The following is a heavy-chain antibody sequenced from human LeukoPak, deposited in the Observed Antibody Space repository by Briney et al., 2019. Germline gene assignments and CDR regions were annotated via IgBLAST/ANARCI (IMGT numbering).Heavy chain of an antibody. CDR3: SRGDDFSGDN. V-gene: IGHV3-7*04. Sequence: GGSLRLSCAVSGFNFRTYWMSWVRQAPGKGMEWVANIHPDGNEKYHVDSVKGRFTIFRDNAKNFLYLQMNSLRAEDTALYYCSRGDDFSGDNWGQGTLVTVSS. CDR2: IHPDGNEK. J-gene: IGHJ4*02. D-gene: IGHD3-10*01. CDR1: GFNFRTYW.